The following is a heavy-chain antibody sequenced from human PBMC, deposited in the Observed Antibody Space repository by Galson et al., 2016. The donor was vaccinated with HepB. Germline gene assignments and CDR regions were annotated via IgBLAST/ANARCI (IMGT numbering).Heavy chain of an antibody. V-gene: IGHV3-74*01. CDR1: GFTFSDYL. D-gene: IGHD6-13*01. CDR2: IYTDGSGT. J-gene: IGHJ6*02. CDR3: ARPRAATGSVGLDV. Sequence: SLRLSCAASGFTFSDYLMYWVRQTPGKGLVWVSRIYTDGSGTQYADSVKGRFTISRDNTKSTLYLQMNGLRADDTAVYYCARPRAATGSVGLDVWGQGTTVAVSS.